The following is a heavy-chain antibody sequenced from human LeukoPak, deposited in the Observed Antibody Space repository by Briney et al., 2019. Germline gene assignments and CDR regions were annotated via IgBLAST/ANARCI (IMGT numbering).Heavy chain of an antibody. CDR2: INPNSGGT. Sequence: ASVKVSCKASGYTFTGYYMHWVRQAPGQGLEWMGWINPNSGGTNYAQKFQGRVTMTRDTSINTAYMELSRLRSDDTAVYYCARYDFWSGYYTSDYWGQGTLVTVSS. D-gene: IGHD3-3*01. J-gene: IGHJ4*02. V-gene: IGHV1-2*02. CDR1: GYTFTGYY. CDR3: ARYDFWSGYYTSDY.